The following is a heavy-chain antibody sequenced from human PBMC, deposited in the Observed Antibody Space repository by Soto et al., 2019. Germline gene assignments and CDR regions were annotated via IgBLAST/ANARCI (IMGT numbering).Heavy chain of an antibody. J-gene: IGHJ6*02. CDR1: GYSFTSYW. Sequence: GESLKISCKGSGYSFTSYWISWVRQMPGKVLEWMGRIDPSDSYTNYSPSFQGHVTISADKSISTAYLQWSSLKASDTAMYYCARHLYYDSSGYYYYYYGMDVWGQGXTVTVYS. D-gene: IGHD3-22*01. CDR3: ARHLYYDSSGYYYYYYGMDV. V-gene: IGHV5-10-1*01. CDR2: IDPSDSYT.